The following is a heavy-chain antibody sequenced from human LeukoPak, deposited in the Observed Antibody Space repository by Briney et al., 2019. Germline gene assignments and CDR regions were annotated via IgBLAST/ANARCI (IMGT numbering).Heavy chain of an antibody. D-gene: IGHD3-22*01. CDR2: ISSSGTAI. CDR1: GFTFSDFY. V-gene: IGHV3-11*01. CDR3: AKEGPTYYYDSNLDY. Sequence: PGGSLRLSCAASGFTFSDFYMSWIRQAPGKGLDWVSFISSSGTAIDYADSVKGRFTISRDNAKSSLYLQMNSLRAEDTAVYYCAKEGPTYYYDSNLDYWGQGTLVTVSS. J-gene: IGHJ4*02.